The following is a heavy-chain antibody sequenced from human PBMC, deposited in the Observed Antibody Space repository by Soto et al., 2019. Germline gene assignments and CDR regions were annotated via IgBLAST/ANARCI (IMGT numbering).Heavy chain of an antibody. CDR2: VHYSGRS. CDR1: GGSIISNDYY. V-gene: IGHV4-39*07. D-gene: IGHD3-3*02. J-gene: IGHJ4*02. CDR3: ARGPHFH. Sequence: SETLSLTCTVSGGSIISNDYYWGWIRQPPGKGLEWIGTVHYSGRSYYNPSLKSRVTMSVDTSKNQFSLKLTSMTAADTAVYYCARGPHFHWGQGTLVTVSS.